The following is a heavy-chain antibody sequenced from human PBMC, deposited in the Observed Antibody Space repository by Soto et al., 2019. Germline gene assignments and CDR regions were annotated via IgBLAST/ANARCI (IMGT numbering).Heavy chain of an antibody. CDR2: IYYSGST. D-gene: IGHD3-22*01. J-gene: IGHJ4*02. V-gene: IGHV4-30-4*01. Sequence: KTSETLSLTCTVSGGSISSGDYYWSWIRQPPGKGLEWIGYIYYSGSTYYNPSLKSRVTISVDTSKNQFSLKLSSVTAADTAVYYCARRSIDSSGSRFDYWGQGTLVTVSS. CDR1: GGSISSGDYY. CDR3: ARRSIDSSGSRFDY.